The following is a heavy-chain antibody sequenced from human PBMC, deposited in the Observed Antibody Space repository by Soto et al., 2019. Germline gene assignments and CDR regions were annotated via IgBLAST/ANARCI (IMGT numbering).Heavy chain of an antibody. CDR3: AKASKFDS. V-gene: IGHV4-34*01. CDR2: INHSGST. Sequence: QVQLQQWGAGLLKPSETLSLTCAVYAASLSAYYWRWIRQPPGKGLERIGEINHSGSTNYNPSLNRRVTVSVDASKNRFSLILSSVADSNKAVYYCAKASKFDSCGKGTLVTVSS. D-gene: IGHD6-6*01. CDR1: AASLSAYY. J-gene: IGHJ4*02.